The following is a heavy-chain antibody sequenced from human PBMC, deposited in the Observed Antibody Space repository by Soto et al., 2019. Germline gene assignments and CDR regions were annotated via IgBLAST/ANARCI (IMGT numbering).Heavy chain of an antibody. CDR1: GFTLDTYA. Sequence: EVQLLESGGGLVQPGGSLRLSCAASGFTLDTYAMSWVRQAPGKGLEWVSAISGSGAKTYYADSVKGRFTISRDNSKNTPYLQMNSLRAEDTAVYHCAKLECSGGSCYSGRLVDYFYYYMDVWGKGTTVTVSS. CDR3: AKLECSGGSCYSGRLVDYFYYYMDV. V-gene: IGHV3-23*01. CDR2: ISGSGAKT. D-gene: IGHD2-15*01. J-gene: IGHJ6*03.